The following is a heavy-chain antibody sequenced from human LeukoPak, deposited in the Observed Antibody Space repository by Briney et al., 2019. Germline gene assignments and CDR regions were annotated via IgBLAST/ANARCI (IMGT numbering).Heavy chain of an antibody. CDR1: GFTFSDYF. D-gene: IGHD3-3*01. CDR2: ITTTGNTA. Sequence: GGSLRLSCAASGFTFSDYFMTWIRQAPGKGLEWISYITTTGNTAFYADSVKGRFTVSRDNAKNSLYLQMNSLRAEDTAVYYCARASYDFWSGYLNHYYYYMDVWGKGTTVTVSS. V-gene: IGHV3-11*04. CDR3: ARASYDFWSGYLNHYYYYMDV. J-gene: IGHJ6*03.